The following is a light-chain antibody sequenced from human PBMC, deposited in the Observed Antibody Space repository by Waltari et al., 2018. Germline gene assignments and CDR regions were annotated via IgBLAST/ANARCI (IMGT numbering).Light chain of an antibody. CDR1: QSVRGT. J-gene: IGKJ1*01. Sequence: EIVLTQSPGTLSLSTGETATLSCRASQSVRGTLAWYQQKPGQAPRLLIYCASSRATGIPDRFSGSGSGTDFSLTISRLEPEDFAVYYCQHYVRLPATFGQGTRVEIK. V-gene: IGKV3-20*01. CDR3: QHYVRLPAT. CDR2: CAS.